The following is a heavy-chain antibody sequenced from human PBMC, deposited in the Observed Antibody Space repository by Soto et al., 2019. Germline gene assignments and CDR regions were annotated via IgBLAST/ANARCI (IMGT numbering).Heavy chain of an antibody. D-gene: IGHD3-10*01. CDR3: ARGRSKSRFGEFNGFNWFDP. CDR2: INHSGST. V-gene: IGHV4-34*01. Sequence: SETLSLTCAVYGGSFSGYYWSWIRQPPGKGLEWIGEINHSGSTNYNPSLKSRVTISVDTSKNQFSLKLSSVTAADTAVYYCARGRSKSRFGEFNGFNWFDPWGQGTLVTVSS. CDR1: GGSFSGYY. J-gene: IGHJ5*02.